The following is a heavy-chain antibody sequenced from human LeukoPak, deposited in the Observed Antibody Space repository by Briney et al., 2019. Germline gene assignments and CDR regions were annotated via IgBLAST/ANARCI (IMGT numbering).Heavy chain of an antibody. Sequence: PSETLSLTCTVSGGSISSGSYYWSWIRQPAGKGLEWIGRIYTSGSTNYNPSLKSRVTISVDTSKNQFSLKLSSVTAADTAVYYCARDRTAMVTWGGFDPWGQGTLVTVSS. D-gene: IGHD5-18*01. J-gene: IGHJ5*02. V-gene: IGHV4-61*02. CDR1: GGSISSGSYY. CDR2: IYTSGST. CDR3: ARDRTAMVTWGGFDP.